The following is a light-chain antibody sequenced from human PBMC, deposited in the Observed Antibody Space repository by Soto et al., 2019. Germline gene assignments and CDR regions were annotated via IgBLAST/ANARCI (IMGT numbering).Light chain of an antibody. V-gene: IGKV1-9*01. CDR2: AAS. CDR1: QGISSY. J-gene: IGKJ5*01. Sequence: DIQLTQSPSFLSASVGDRVTITCRASQGISSYLAWYQQKPGKAPKLLIYAASTLQSGVPSRFSGSGSGSEFTLTITSLQPEDFATYYCQQLFDSPITSGQGTRLEIK. CDR3: QQLFDSPIT.